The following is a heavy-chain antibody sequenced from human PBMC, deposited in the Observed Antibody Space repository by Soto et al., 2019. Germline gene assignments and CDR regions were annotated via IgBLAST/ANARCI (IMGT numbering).Heavy chain of an antibody. V-gene: IGHV1-2*04. CDR1: GYTFTGYY. Sequence: GASVKVSCKASGYTFTGYYMHWVRQAPGQGLEWMGWINPNSGGTNYAQKFQGWVTMTRDTSISTAYMELSRLRSDDTAVYYCARAGSGIAAAGRYAFDIWGQGTVVTVSS. J-gene: IGHJ3*02. CDR2: INPNSGGT. D-gene: IGHD6-13*01. CDR3: ARAGSGIAAAGRYAFDI.